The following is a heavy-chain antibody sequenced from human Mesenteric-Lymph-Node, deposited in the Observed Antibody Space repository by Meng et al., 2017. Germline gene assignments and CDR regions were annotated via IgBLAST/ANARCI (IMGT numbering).Heavy chain of an antibody. J-gene: IGHJ4*02. CDR1: GASISSGNW. CDR3: ARGGGCSSSSCDLDY. D-gene: IGHD2-2*01. CDR2: IYHSGST. Sequence: HGEGQESGPGLVKPSETLSLTCVVSGASISSGNWWNWVRQPPGKGLEWIGDIYHSGSTNYNPSLKSRVTISVDKSKNQFSLKLSSVTAADTAMYYCARGGGCSSSSCDLDYWGQGVLVTVSS. V-gene: IGHV4-4*02.